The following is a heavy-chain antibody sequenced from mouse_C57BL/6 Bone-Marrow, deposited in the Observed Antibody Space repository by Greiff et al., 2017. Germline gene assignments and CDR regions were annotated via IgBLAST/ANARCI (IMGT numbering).Heavy chain of an antibody. J-gene: IGHJ3*01. V-gene: IGHV14-4*01. CDR1: GFNIKDDY. CDR2: IDPGNGDT. D-gene: IGHD1-1*01. Sequence: VQLQQSGAELVRPGASVKLSCTASGFNIKDDYMHWVKQRPEQGLEWIGWIDPGNGDTEYAQKFQGKATLTADTSSNTAYLQLSSLTAEDTAVYYCTIYYYGSWFADWGQGTLVTVSA. CDR3: TIYYYGSWFAD.